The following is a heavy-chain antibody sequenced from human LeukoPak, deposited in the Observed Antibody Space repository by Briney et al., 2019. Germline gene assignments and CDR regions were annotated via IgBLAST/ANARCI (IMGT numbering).Heavy chain of an antibody. V-gene: IGHV4-59*01. CDR1: GGSISSYY. J-gene: IGHJ6*02. CDR2: IYYSGRT. Sequence: ASETLSLTCTVSGGSISSYYWSWIRQPPGKGLEWIGYIYYSGRTNYNPSLKSRVTISVDTSKNQFSLKLSSVTAADTAVYYCARLVRYYGMDVWGQGTTVTVSS. D-gene: IGHD2-21*01. CDR3: ARLVRYYGMDV.